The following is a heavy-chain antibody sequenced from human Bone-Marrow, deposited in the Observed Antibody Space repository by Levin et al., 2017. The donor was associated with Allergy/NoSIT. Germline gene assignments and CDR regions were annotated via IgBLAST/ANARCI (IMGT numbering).Heavy chain of an antibody. J-gene: IGHJ4*02. CDR3: AKAHIVVIPAAIRSFDY. Sequence: SCAASGFSFSSYAMSWVRQAPGKGLEWVSAISGGGGITYYADAVKGRFTISRDNSKNTPYLQMNSLRVEDTALYYCAKAHIVVIPAAIRSFDYWGQGALVTVSS. CDR1: GFSFSSYA. V-gene: IGHV3-23*01. CDR2: ISGGGGIT. D-gene: IGHD2-2*01.